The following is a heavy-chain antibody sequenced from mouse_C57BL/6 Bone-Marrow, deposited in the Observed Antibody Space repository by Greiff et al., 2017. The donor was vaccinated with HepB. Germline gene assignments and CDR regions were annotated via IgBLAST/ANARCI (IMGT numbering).Heavy chain of an antibody. CDR1: GFTFSDYY. CDR3: ASLVLPRGAMDY. V-gene: IGHV5-16*01. J-gene: IGHJ4*01. CDR2: INYDGSST. Sequence: EVQLVESEGGLVQPGSSMKLSCTASGFTFSDYYMAWVRQVPEKGLEWVANINYDGSSTYYLDSLKSRFIISRDNAKNILYLQMSSLKSEDTATYYCASLVLPRGAMDYWGQGTSVTVSS. D-gene: IGHD1-1*01.